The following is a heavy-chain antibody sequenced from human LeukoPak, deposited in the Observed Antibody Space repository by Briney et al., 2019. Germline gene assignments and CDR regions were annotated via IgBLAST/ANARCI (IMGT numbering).Heavy chain of an antibody. D-gene: IGHD6-19*01. CDR3: AKGGGWSVYYGMDV. V-gene: IGHV3-23*01. Sequence: GGSLRLSCAASGFTFSGYAMSWVRQAPGKGLEWVSAISGSGGSTYYADSVKGRFTISRDNSKNTLYLQMNSLRAEDTAVYYCAKGGGWSVYYGMDVWGQGTTVTVSS. J-gene: IGHJ6*02. CDR1: GFTFSGYA. CDR2: ISGSGGST.